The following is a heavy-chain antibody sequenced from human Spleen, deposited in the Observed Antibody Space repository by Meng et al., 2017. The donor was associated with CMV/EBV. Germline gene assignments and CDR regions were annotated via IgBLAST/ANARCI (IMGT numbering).Heavy chain of an antibody. V-gene: IGHV3-48*03. CDR2: ITGSGDII. D-gene: IGHD3-10*01. J-gene: IGHJ5*02. CDR3: AREGGGLDL. Sequence: GESLKISCAASGFTFSSYEMNWVRQAPGKGLEWVSYITGSGDIIYYADSVKGRFTISRDNAKNSLYLQMISLRAEDTAVYYCAREGGGLDLWGLGTLVTVSS. CDR1: GFTFSSYE.